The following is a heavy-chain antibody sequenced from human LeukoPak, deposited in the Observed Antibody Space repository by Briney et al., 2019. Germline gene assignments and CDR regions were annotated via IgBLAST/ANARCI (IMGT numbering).Heavy chain of an antibody. D-gene: IGHD2-2*01. J-gene: IGHJ4*02. Sequence: PSETLSLTCAVSGYSISSGYYWGWIRQPPGKGLEWIGSIYHSGSTYYNPSLKSRVTISVDTSKNQFSLKLSSVTAADTAVYYCARGYCSSTSCYSPFNYWGQGTLVTVSP. V-gene: IGHV4-38-2*01. CDR1: GYSISSGYY. CDR2: IYHSGST. CDR3: ARGYCSSTSCYSPFNY.